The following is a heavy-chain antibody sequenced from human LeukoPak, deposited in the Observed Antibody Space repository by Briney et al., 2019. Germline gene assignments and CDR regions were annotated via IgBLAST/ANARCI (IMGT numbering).Heavy chain of an antibody. V-gene: IGHV1-46*01. CDR1: GYTFTSYY. CDR3: ARGRLAAAAPRVDAFDI. J-gene: IGHJ3*02. CDR2: INPSGGST. Sequence: ASVKVSCKASGYTFTSYYMHWVRQAPGQGLEWMGIINPSGGSTSYAQKFQGRVTMTRDTSTSTVYMELSSLRSEDTAVYYCARGRLAAAAPRVDAFDIWGQGTMVTVSS. D-gene: IGHD6-13*01.